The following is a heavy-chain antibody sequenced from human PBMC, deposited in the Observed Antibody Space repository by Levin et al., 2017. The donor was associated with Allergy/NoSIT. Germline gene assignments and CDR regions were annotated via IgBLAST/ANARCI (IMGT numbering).Heavy chain of an antibody. J-gene: IGHJ6*02. CDR3: ARGGRAAPSHYYNGMDV. V-gene: IGHV1-69*13. Sequence: VASVKVSCKASGGTFSTYATTWVRQAPGQGLEWMGEIIPIFGTPKYAQKFQGRVTITADESTSTAFMELSSLRSEDTAVYYCARGGRAAPSHYYNGMDVWGQGTTVSVSS. CDR1: GGTFSTYA. D-gene: IGHD6-13*01. CDR2: IIPIFGTP.